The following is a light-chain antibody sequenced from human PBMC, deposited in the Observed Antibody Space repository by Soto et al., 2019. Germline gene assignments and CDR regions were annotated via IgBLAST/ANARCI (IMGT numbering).Light chain of an antibody. V-gene: IGKV3-15*01. J-gene: IGKJ1*01. CDR1: QSLGSN. CDR3: QKYNQWPWT. Sequence: VVMTQSPATLSVSPGERAVLSCRASQSLGSNLAWYHHKPGQAPRLLLYEASIRATGIPARFSGDGSGTEFTLTTSSLQSEDFGIYYCQKYNQWPWTFGPGTKVDIK. CDR2: EAS.